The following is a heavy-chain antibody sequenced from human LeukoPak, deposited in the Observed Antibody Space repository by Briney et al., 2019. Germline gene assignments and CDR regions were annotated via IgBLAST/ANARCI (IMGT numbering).Heavy chain of an antibody. Sequence: AASVKVSCKASGGTFSSYAISWVRQAPGQGLEWMGWMNPNSGNTGYAQKFQGRVTMTRNTSISTAYMELSSLRSEDTAVYYCARGRSIFGVVITGYYYMDVWGKGTTVTVSS. D-gene: IGHD3-3*01. CDR3: ARGRSIFGVVITGYYYMDV. CDR2: MNPNSGNT. CDR1: GGTFSSYA. V-gene: IGHV1-8*02. J-gene: IGHJ6*03.